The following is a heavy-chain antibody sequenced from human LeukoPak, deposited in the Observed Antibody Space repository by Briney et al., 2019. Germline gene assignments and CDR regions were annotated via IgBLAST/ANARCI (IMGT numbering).Heavy chain of an antibody. CDR2: MNPNSGNT. CDR3: ARGGRWLQFCDY. CDR1: GYXXTSYD. Sequence: GYXXTSYDINWVRQATGQGLEWMAWMNPNSGNTGYAQKFQGRVTMTRNTSISTAYMELSSLRSEDTAVYYCARGGRWLQFCDYWGQGTLVTVSS. V-gene: IGHV1-8*01. J-gene: IGHJ4*02. D-gene: IGHD5-24*01.